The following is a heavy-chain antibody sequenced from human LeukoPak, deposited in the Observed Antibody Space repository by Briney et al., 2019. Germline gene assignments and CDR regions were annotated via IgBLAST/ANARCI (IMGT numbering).Heavy chain of an antibody. CDR3: TTSPSFHTRWWFDY. V-gene: IGHV3-7*01. J-gene: IGHJ4*02. CDR1: GFTFSNDW. Sequence: GGSLRLSCAASGFTFSNDWMTWVRQAPGKGLEWLGNINQHGSEKIYADSVKGRFTISRDNAKSSVYLQVNSLRAEDTAVYYCTTSPSFHTRWWFDYWGQGTLVTVSS. D-gene: IGHD2-15*01. CDR2: INQHGSEK.